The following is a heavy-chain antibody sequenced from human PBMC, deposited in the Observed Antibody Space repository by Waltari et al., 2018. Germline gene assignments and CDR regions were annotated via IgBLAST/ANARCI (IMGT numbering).Heavy chain of an antibody. V-gene: IGHV3-33*01. Sequence: QGQLVESGGGVVQPGRSLRLSCAASRFTFSSFAMHWVRQAPGKGLEWVAVIWYDGSNKYYADSVKGRFTISRDNSKNTLYLQMNSLRAEDTAVYYCAREESVISSHVAYYGMDVWGQGTTVTVSS. CDR1: RFTFSSFA. CDR2: IWYDGSNK. J-gene: IGHJ6*02. D-gene: IGHD6-13*01. CDR3: AREESVISSHVAYYGMDV.